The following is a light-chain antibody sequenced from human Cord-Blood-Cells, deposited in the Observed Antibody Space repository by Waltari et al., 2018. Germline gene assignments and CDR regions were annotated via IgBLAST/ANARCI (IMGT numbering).Light chain of an antibody. CDR1: RSDVGGYTH. CDR3: SSYTSSSTYV. Sequence: QSALPQPPSVSGSPGQSITISCTGTRSDVGGYTHVSWYQQHPGKAPKLMIYDVSTRPSGVSNRFSGSKSGNTASLTISGLQAEDEADYYCSSYTSSSTYVFGTGTKVTVL. V-gene: IGLV2-14*01. J-gene: IGLJ1*01. CDR2: DVS.